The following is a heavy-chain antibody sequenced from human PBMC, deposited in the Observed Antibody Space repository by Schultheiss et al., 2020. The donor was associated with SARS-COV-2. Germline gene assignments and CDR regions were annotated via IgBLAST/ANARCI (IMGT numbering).Heavy chain of an antibody. CDR3: ARDSLHSDY. Sequence: GESLKISCAASGFTFSNAWMSWVRQAPGKGLEWVANINQDGSEKNYVDPVKGRFTISRDNAKNALYLQMNSLRAEDTAVYYCARDSLHSDYWGQGTLVTVSS. V-gene: IGHV3-7*01. CDR1: GFTFSNAW. D-gene: IGHD2-15*01. J-gene: IGHJ4*02. CDR2: INQDGSEK.